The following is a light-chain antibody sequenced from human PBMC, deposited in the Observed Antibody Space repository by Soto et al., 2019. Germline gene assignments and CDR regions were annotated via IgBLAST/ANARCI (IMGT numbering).Light chain of an antibody. Sequence: EIVLTQSPGTLSLSPGERATLSCRASESVSSSTYLAWYQQKPGQAPRLLIYGASSRATGIPDRFSGSGSGTDFTLTISRLDPEDFAVYYCQQYGSSPPYTFGQGTKLEIK. CDR3: QQYGSSPPYT. J-gene: IGKJ2*01. CDR1: ESVSSSTY. V-gene: IGKV3-20*01. CDR2: GAS.